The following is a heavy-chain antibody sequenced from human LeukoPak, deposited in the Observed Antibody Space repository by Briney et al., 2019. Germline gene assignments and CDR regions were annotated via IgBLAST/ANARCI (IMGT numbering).Heavy chain of an antibody. CDR3: VRQDYYGSGSYYYYYMDV. V-gene: IGHV1-69*05. Sequence: ASVKVSCKASGGTLSNYAISWVRQAPGQGLEWMGGIIPIFGTANYAQNFQGRVTITTDESTSTAYMELSSLRSEDTAVYYCVRQDYYGSGSYYYYYMDVWGKGTTVTVSS. CDR2: IIPIFGTA. D-gene: IGHD3-10*01. CDR1: GGTLSNYA. J-gene: IGHJ6*03.